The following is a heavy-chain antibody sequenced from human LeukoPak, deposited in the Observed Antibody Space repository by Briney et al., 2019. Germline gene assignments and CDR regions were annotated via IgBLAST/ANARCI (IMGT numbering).Heavy chain of an antibody. Sequence: SETLSLTCAVYGGSFSGYYWSWIRQPPGKGPEWIGEINHSGSTNYNPSLKSRLTIPVNTSNNQISLKLSSVTAADTAVYYCARGLHLGSASYYPARLLNWFDRWGQGTLVTVSS. CDR2: INHSGST. D-gene: IGHD3-10*01. CDR1: GGSFSGYY. CDR3: ARGLHLGSASYYPARLLNWFDR. J-gene: IGHJ5*02. V-gene: IGHV4-34*01.